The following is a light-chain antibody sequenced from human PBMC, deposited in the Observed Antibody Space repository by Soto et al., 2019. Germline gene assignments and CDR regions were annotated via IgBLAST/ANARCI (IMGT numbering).Light chain of an antibody. J-gene: IGLJ3*02. CDR3: SSYAGSHWV. CDR2: DDN. CDR1: SSNIGGNS. Sequence: QSVMTQPPSVSAAPGQKVTISCSGSSSNIGGNSVSWYQQLPGTAPKLLIYDDNKRPSGIPDRFSGSKSGTSATLGITGFQTGDEADYYCSSYAGSHWVFGGGTKLTVL. V-gene: IGLV1-51*01.